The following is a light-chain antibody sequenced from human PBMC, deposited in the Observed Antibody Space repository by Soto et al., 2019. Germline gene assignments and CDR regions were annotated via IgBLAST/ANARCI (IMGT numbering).Light chain of an antibody. CDR1: QSLSSSQ. CDR3: QQYGSSPRT. CDR2: DAS. V-gene: IGKV3-20*01. J-gene: IGKJ1*01. Sequence: EIVLTQSPGTLSLSPGEGATLSCRASQSLSSSQLAWYQQKPGQAPRLLIHDASSRATGISDRFTGSGSGTDFTLTITTLEPEDFAVYYCQQYGSSPRTFGLGTKVDI.